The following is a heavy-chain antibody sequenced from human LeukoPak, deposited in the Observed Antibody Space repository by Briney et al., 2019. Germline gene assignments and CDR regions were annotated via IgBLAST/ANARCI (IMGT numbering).Heavy chain of an antibody. V-gene: IGHV3-48*03. D-gene: IGHD2-15*01. CDR3: ARDLRLGYCSGNSCYSS. CDR1: GFTFSSYE. Sequence: GGSLRLSCAASGFTFSSYEMNWVRQAPGKGLEWASYISSSGGTIYHADSVKGRFSISRDNAKNSLYLQMNSLRAEDTAVDYCARDLRLGYCSGNSCYSSWGQGTLVTVSS. J-gene: IGHJ5*02. CDR2: ISSSGGTI.